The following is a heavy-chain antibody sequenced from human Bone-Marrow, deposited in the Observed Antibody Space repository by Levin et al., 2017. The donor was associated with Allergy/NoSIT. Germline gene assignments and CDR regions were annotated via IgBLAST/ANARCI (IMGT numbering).Heavy chain of an antibody. CDR3: ARGIEGSDNYYYYGMDV. J-gene: IGHJ6*02. D-gene: IGHD3-9*01. Sequence: KAGGSLRLSCAASGFTFSDYYMSWIRQAPGKGLEWVSYISSSGSTIYYADSLKGRFTISRDNAKNSLYPQMNSLRADDTAVYYCARGIEGSDNYYYYGMDVWGQGTTVTVSS. CDR2: ISSSGSTI. V-gene: IGHV3-11*01. CDR1: GFTFSDYY.